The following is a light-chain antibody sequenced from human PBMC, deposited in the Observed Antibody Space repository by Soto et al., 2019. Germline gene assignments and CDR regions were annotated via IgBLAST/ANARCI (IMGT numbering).Light chain of an antibody. V-gene: IGLV8-61*01. CDR2: STN. CDR3: VLYMGSVHVV. CDR1: SGSVSTSYY. Sequence: QTVVTQEPSFSVSPGGTVTLTCGLSSGSVSTSYYPSWYQQTPGQAPRTLIYSTNTRSSGVPDRFSGSILGNKAALTITGAQADDESDYYCVLYMGSVHVVFGGGTKLTVL. J-gene: IGLJ2*01.